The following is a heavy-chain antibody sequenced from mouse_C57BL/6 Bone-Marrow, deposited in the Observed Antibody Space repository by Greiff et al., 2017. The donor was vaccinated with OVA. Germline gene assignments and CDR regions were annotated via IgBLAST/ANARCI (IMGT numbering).Heavy chain of an antibody. J-gene: IGHJ4*01. Sequence: VQLQQPGAELVKPGASVKMSCKASGYTFTSYWITWVKQRPGQGLEWIGDIYPGSGSTNYNEKFKSKATLTVDTSSSTAYMQLSSLTSEDSAVYDCAGIKLCPVYYDGMDYWGQGTSVTVSA. D-gene: IGHD1-1*01. V-gene: IGHV1-55*01. CDR1: GYTFTSYW. CDR2: IYPGSGST. CDR3: AGIKLCPVYYDGMDY.